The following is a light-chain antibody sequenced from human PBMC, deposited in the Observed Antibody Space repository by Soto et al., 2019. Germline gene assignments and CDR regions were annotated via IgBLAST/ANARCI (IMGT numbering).Light chain of an antibody. V-gene: IGLV1-40*01. CDR1: SSNIGAGYD. CDR2: GNS. Sequence: QSVLTQPPSVSGAPGQRVTISCTGSSSNIGAGYDVHWYQQLPGTAPKLLIYGNSNRPSGVPDRFSGSKSGTSASLAITGLQAEDEADYYCPSYDSSLIGWVFGGGTKVTVL. J-gene: IGLJ3*02. CDR3: PSYDSSLIGWV.